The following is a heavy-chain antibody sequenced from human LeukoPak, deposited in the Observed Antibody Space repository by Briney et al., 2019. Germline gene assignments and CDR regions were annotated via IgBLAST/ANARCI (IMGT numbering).Heavy chain of an antibody. Sequence: QPGRSLRLSCATSGFTFSNFAIHWVRQAPGKGLEWVAAISYDGSNKYFVDSVKGRFTISRDNSGNTLYLQMNSLRAEDTAVYYCARESGYSGYDFPFDYWGQGTLVTVSS. J-gene: IGHJ4*02. CDR3: ARESGYSGYDFPFDY. D-gene: IGHD5-12*01. CDR2: ISYDGSNK. V-gene: IGHV3-30*04. CDR1: GFTFSNFA.